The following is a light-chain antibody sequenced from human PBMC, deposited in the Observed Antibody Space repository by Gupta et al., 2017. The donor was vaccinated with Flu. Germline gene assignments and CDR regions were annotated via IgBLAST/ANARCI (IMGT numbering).Light chain of an antibody. CDR1: SSDVGGYNY. CDR2: DVT. J-gene: IGLJ3*02. V-gene: IGLV2-8*01. Sequence: QSALTQPPSASGSPGQSVTISCTGTSSDVGGYNYVSWYQQHPGKAPKLMIYDVTKRPSGVPDRFSGSKSGNTASLTVSGLQAEDEADYYCTSYVANNMRVLGGGIKLTVL. CDR3: TSYVANNMRV.